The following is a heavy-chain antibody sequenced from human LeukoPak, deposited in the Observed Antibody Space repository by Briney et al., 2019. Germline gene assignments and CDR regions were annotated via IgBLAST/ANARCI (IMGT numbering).Heavy chain of an antibody. Sequence: GGSLRLSRAASGFIFHNAWMTWVRQAPGKGLEWVGRIKSNPDGGTADYAAPVKGRFIISRDDSKNTLYLQLNSLKTEDTAVYYCTTLSYDVHYWGQGTLVTVSS. J-gene: IGHJ4*02. CDR2: IKSNPDGGTA. V-gene: IGHV3-15*05. D-gene: IGHD3-3*01. CDR1: GFIFHNAW. CDR3: TTLSYDVHY.